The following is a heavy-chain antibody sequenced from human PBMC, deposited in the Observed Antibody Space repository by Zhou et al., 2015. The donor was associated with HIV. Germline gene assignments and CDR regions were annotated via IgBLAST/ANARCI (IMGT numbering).Heavy chain of an antibody. CDR2: VDLEDGQT. Sequence: EVQLVQSGAEVKKPGATVKISCKVSGYNVRDYYMHWVQQAPGKGLEWMGRVDLEDGQTIYAEKFQGRVTIAADTSTDTAYMELSSLRSEDTAVYYCAEDVPSYYYDSSGHHVMGVHWGQGTLVTVSS. J-gene: IGHJ4*02. CDR1: GYNVRDYY. D-gene: IGHD3-22*01. CDR3: AEDVPSYYYDSSGHHVMGVH. V-gene: IGHV1-69-2*01.